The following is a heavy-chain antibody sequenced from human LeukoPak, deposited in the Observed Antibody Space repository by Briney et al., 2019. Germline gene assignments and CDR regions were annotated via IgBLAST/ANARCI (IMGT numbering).Heavy chain of an antibody. V-gene: IGHV3-53*01. CDR2: IYSGGNI. Sequence: GGSLRLSCAASGFTVSSTYMSWVRQAPGKGLEWVSVIYSGGNIYYIESVKGRFTISRDTSKNTLYLQMNGPRAEDTAVYYCAREADSMELKGPYWGQGTLVTVPS. J-gene: IGHJ4*02. CDR3: AREADSMELKGPY. D-gene: IGHD3-10*01. CDR1: GFTVSSTY.